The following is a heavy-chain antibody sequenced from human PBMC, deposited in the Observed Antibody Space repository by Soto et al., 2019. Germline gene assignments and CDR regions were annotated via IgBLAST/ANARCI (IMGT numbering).Heavy chain of an antibody. CDR1: GASMSSGGYY. CDR2: IYHSGST. D-gene: IGHD3-22*01. Sequence: SETLSLTCTVSGASMSSGGYYWTWIRQSPGKGLEWIGYIYHSGSTYYNPSLESRVTISADTSKNQFSLKLSSVTAADTAVYYCARAVVTNYGVFDYWGQGTLVTVSS. CDR3: ARAVVTNYGVFDY. J-gene: IGHJ4*02. V-gene: IGHV4-31*03.